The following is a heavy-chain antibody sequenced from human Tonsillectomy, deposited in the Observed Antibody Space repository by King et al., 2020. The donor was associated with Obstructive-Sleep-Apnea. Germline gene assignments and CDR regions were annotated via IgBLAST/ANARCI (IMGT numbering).Heavy chain of an antibody. CDR2: MNPNNGNA. V-gene: IGHV1-8*01. J-gene: IGHJ4*02. Sequence: VQLVESGAEVKRPGASVKVSCKASGYTFTSHDINWVRQATGQGLEWMGWMNPNNGNAGYAQKFQGRVAMTRETSISTAYMELSSLRSEDTAVYYCVKVQGYCSGTTWGGVDYWGQGTLVAVSS. D-gene: IGHD2-2*01. CDR3: VKVQGYCSGTTWGGVDY. CDR1: GYTFTSHD.